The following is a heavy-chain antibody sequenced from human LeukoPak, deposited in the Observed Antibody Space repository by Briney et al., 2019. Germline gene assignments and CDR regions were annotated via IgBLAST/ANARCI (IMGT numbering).Heavy chain of an antibody. J-gene: IGHJ4*02. V-gene: IGHV3-49*04. CDR3: TRDPMWELWFDY. D-gene: IGHD1-26*01. CDR2: IRSKAYGGTT. Sequence: GGSLRLSCAASRFTFSSYAMSWVRQAPGKGLEWVGFIRSKAYGGTTEYAASVKGRFTISRDDSKSIAYLQMNSLKTEDTAVYYCTRDPMWELWFDYWGQGTLVTASS. CDR1: RFTFSSYA.